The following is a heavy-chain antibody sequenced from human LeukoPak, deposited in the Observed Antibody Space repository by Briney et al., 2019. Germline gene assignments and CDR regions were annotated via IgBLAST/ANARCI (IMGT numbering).Heavy chain of an antibody. D-gene: IGHD1-1*01. CDR2: MSSDGRSI. CDR1: GFTFRKHF. J-gene: IGHJ4*02. V-gene: IGHV3-30*03. Sequence: GGSLRLSWVASGFTFRKHFMPCVRQAPGKGLEWVAFMSSDGRSISYIDSVKGRFTISRDNSNNTLFLQLNSLRAEDTAVYYCARDLSAHWSFDYWGQGTLVTVSS. CDR3: ARDLSAHWSFDY.